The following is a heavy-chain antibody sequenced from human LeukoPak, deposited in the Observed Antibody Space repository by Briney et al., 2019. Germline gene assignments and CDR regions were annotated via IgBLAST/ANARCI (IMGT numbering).Heavy chain of an antibody. Sequence: PGGSLRLSCEASGFIFSTYWMGWVRQVPGKGLEWVANIHPDGSETSYVESVKGRFTISRDNAKKTMSLQMNSLRSEETAVYICVRWGGEAGMDYWGQGTLVTVSS. CDR1: GFIFSTYW. CDR3: VRWGGEAGMDY. CDR2: IHPDGSET. D-gene: IGHD6-19*01. V-gene: IGHV3-7*01. J-gene: IGHJ4*02.